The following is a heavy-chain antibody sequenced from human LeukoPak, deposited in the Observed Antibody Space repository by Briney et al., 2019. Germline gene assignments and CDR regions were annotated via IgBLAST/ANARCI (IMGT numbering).Heavy chain of an antibody. V-gene: IGHV3-21*04. Sequence: GGSLRLSCAASGFTFSSYSMNWVRQAPGKGPEWVSSISSSSSYIYYADSVKGRFTISRDNAKNSLYLQMNSLRAEDTAVYYCARGRYFYDGRGTLFDYWGQGTLVTVSS. CDR3: ARGRYFYDGRGTLFDY. CDR2: ISSSSSYI. CDR1: GFTFSSYS. J-gene: IGHJ4*02. D-gene: IGHD3-22*01.